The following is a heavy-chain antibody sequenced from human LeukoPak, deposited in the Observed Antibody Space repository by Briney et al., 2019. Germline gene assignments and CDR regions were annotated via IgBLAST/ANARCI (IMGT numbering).Heavy chain of an antibody. D-gene: IGHD3-10*01. CDR2: ISSDGDTT. CDR3: ARDRGPRTGFMVREAYDY. V-gene: IGHV3-74*01. Sequence: GGSLRLPCVASGFTFSDYWIHWVRQAPGKGLVWVSRISSDGDTTNYTDSVKGRFTISRDNAKNTLYLQMNSLRVEDTAVYYCARDRGPRTGFMVREAYDYWGQGTLVTVSS. J-gene: IGHJ4*02. CDR1: GFTFSDYW.